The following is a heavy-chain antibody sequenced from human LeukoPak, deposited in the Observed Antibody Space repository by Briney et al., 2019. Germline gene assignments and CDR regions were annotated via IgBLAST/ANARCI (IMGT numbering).Heavy chain of an antibody. Sequence: ASVKVSCKASGYTFTGYYMHWVRQAPGQGLEWMGWINRNSGSTNYAQNVQGRVTMTRDTSISTAYMELTRLRSDDTAVYYCARAAGDSSSWYDYWGQGTLVTVSS. CDR2: INRNSGST. J-gene: IGHJ4*02. CDR3: ARAAGDSSSWYDY. V-gene: IGHV1-2*02. D-gene: IGHD6-13*01. CDR1: GYTFTGYY.